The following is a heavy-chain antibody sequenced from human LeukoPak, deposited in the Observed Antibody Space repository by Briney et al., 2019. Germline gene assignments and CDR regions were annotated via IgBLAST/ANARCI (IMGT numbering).Heavy chain of an antibody. J-gene: IGHJ4*02. CDR3: ARMIADLLVDY. Sequence: GASVKVSCKASGGTFSSYAISWVRQAPGQGLEWMGRIIPIFGTANYAQKFQGGVTITTDESTSTAYMELSSLRSEDTAVYYCARMIADLLVDYWGQGTLVTVSS. D-gene: IGHD3-22*01. V-gene: IGHV1-69*05. CDR2: IIPIFGTA. CDR1: GGTFSSYA.